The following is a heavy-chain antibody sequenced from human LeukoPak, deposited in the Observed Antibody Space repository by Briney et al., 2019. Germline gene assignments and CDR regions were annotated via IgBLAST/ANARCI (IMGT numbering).Heavy chain of an antibody. D-gene: IGHD6-13*01. Sequence: GGSLRLSCAASGFTFSSYAMSRVRQAPGKGLEWVSAISGSGGSTYYADSVKGRFTISRDNSKNTLYLQMNSLRAEDTAVYYCAKDTGYSSSWPSDYWGQGTLVTVSS. CDR2: ISGSGGST. CDR3: AKDTGYSSSWPSDY. CDR1: GFTFSSYA. V-gene: IGHV3-23*01. J-gene: IGHJ4*02.